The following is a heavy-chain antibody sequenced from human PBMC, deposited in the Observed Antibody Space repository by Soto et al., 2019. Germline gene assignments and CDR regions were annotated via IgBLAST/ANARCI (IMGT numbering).Heavy chain of an antibody. J-gene: IGHJ5*02. CDR1: GGSITSGNSYS. D-gene: IGHD3-16*01. Sequence: PSETLSLTCTVSGGSITSGNSYSWSWIRQPPGKGLECIGSISRSGSTSYNPSLKGRVTMSVDKSKNKISLKLSSVTAADTAVYYSAIALASYLGTWFDPWCQGPLVTVSS. CDR2: ISRSGST. CDR3: AIALASYLGTWFDP. V-gene: IGHV4-30-2*01.